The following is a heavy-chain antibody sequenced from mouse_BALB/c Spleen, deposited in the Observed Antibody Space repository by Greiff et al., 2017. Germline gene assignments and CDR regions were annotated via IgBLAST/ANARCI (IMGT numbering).Heavy chain of an antibody. CDR2: INPSTGYT. CDR1: GYTFTSYW. J-gene: IGHJ2*01. CDR3: ARSYYYASSVYYFDY. D-gene: IGHD1-1*01. Sequence: QVQLQQSGADLAKPGASVKMSCKASGYTFTSYWMHWVKQRPGQGLEWIGYINPSTGYTEYNQKFKDKDTLNADKSSSTAYMQLSSLTPEDSAVYYCARSYYYASSVYYFDYWGQGTTLTVSS. V-gene: IGHV1-7*01.